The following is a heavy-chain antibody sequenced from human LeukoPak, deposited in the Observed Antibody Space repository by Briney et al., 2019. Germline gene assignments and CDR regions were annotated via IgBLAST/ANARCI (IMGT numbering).Heavy chain of an antibody. D-gene: IGHD5-24*01. CDR2: ISGSGDNT. CDR1: GFAFSTCG. CDR3: AKGPYGNSIYYGMDV. Sequence: GRSLRLSCAASGFAFSTCGMSWVRPAPGKGLEWVSVISGSGDNTYYADSVKGRFTVSRDNSKSTLYLQMNSLRGEDTALYYCAKGPYGNSIYYGMDVWGQGTTVTVSS. V-gene: IGHV3-23*01. J-gene: IGHJ6*02.